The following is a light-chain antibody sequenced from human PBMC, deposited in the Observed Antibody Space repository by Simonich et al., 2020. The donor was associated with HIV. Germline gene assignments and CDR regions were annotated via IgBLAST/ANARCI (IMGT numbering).Light chain of an antibody. V-gene: IGLV2-14*02. CDR2: DVK. Sequence: QSALTQPASVSGSPGQSITISCTGTNSDVGNYNLVSWYQQHPGKAPKLMIYDVKDRPSGVSNRFAGSKSGNTASLTISGLQAEDEADYYCSSYTSSSTLVFGGGTKLTVL. CDR3: SSYTSSSTLV. J-gene: IGLJ3*02. CDR1: NSDVGNYNL.